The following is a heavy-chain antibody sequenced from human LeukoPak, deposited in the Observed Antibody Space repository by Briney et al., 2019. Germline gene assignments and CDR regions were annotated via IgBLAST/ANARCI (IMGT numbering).Heavy chain of an antibody. J-gene: IGHJ4*02. CDR1: GYSFIYYW. D-gene: IGHD2-15*01. CDR2: IYPGDSDT. V-gene: IGHV5-51*03. Sequence: GESLKISCKVSGYSFIYYWIVWVRQMPGKGLEWMGVIYPGDSDTRYSPSFQGQVTISADKSINTAYLQWSSLRASDTGMCFCALRAKDEYADFWGQGTLLTVSS. CDR3: ALRAKDEYADF.